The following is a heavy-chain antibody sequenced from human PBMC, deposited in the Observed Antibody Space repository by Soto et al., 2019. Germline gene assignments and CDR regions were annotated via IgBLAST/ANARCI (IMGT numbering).Heavy chain of an antibody. V-gene: IGHV4-34*01. CDR3: ASNSYYYYGMDV. CDR2: INHSGST. CDR1: GGSFSGYC. J-gene: IGHJ6*02. Sequence: SETLSLTCAVYGGSFSGYCWSWIRQPPGKGLEWIGEINHSGSTNYNPSLKSRVTISVDTSKNQFSLKLSSVTAADTAVYYCASNSYYYYGMDVWAKGPRSPSP.